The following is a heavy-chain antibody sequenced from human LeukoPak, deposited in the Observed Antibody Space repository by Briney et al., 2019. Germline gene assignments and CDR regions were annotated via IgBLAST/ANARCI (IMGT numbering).Heavy chain of an antibody. J-gene: IGHJ4*02. CDR3: AKRNSSSWPPAG. D-gene: IGHD6-13*01. CDR1: GGSISSGDYY. V-gene: IGHV4-30-4*01. Sequence: SQTLSLTCTVSGGSISSGDYYWSWIRQPPGKGLEWIGYIYYSGSTYYNPSLKSRVTISVDKSKNQFSLKLSSVTAADTAVYYCAKRNSSSWPPAGWGQGTLVTVSS. CDR2: IYYSGST.